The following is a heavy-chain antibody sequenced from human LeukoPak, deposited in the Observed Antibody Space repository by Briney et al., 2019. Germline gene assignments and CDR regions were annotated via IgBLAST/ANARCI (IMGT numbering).Heavy chain of an antibody. CDR2: IYSGDST. V-gene: IGHV3-53*01. J-gene: IGHJ4*02. Sequence: TGGSPRLSCAASGFTVSSNYMSWVRQAPGKGLEWVSVIYSGDSTYYADSVKGRFTISRDSSKNTLYLQMNSLRAEDTALYYCAREVGLDSWGRGTLVTVSS. CDR1: GFTVSSNY. CDR3: AREVGLDS. D-gene: IGHD2-15*01.